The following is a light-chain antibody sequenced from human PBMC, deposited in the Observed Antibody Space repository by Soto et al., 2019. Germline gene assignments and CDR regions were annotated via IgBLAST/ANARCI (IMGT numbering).Light chain of an antibody. J-gene: IGKJ1*01. V-gene: IGKV3-11*01. CDR2: DTS. CDR3: QQYGSSPPWT. Sequence: DIVLTQSPGTLTLSPGERATLSCRASQSISNYLAWFQQRPGQAPRLLIYDTSKRATGVPARFSGSGSGTDFTLTISSLEPEDFAVYYCQQYGSSPPWTFGQGTKVDIK. CDR1: QSISNY.